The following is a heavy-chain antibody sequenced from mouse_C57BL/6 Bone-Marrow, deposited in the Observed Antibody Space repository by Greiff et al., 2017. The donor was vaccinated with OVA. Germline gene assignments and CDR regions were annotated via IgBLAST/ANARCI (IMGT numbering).Heavy chain of an antibody. Sequence: EVQLVESGGGLVQPGGSMKLSCVASGFTFSNYWMNWVRQSPEKGLEWVAQIRLKSDNYATHYAASVKGRFTISRDDSKSSVYLQMNNLRAEDTGIYYCTTGLGPYWGQGTTLTVSS. CDR3: TTGLGPY. CDR1: GFTFSNYW. J-gene: IGHJ2*01. D-gene: IGHD4-1*01. CDR2: IRLKSDNYAT. V-gene: IGHV6-3*01.